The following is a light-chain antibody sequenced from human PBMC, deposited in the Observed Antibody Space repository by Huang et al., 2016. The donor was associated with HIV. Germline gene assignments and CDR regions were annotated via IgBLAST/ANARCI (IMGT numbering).Light chain of an antibody. CDR1: QSVSSSY. V-gene: IGKV3-20*01. CDR2: GTS. J-gene: IGKJ2*01. Sequence: EIVLTQSPGTLSLSPGERATLSCRVSQSVSSSYLAWYRQRPGQAPRLVIYGTSNRATGIPDRFSGSGSGTDFTLTISRLEPEDFAVYYCQQYGSSYTFGQGTKLEIK. CDR3: QQYGSSYT.